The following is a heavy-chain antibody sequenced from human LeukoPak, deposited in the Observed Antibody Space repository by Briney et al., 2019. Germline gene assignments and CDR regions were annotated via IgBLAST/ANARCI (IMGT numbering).Heavy chain of an antibody. J-gene: IGHJ6*02. D-gene: IGHD5-12*01. V-gene: IGHV3-74*01. CDR1: GFTFSSYW. Sequence: GGSLRLSCAASGFTFSSYWMHWVRQAPGKGLVWVSRINSDGSSTSYADSVKGRFTISRDNAKNTLYLQMNSLRAEDTAVYYCARGGYSGRRLLPGRAYYYYGMDVWGQGTTVTVSS. CDR3: ARGGYSGRRLLPGRAYYYYGMDV. CDR2: INSDGSST.